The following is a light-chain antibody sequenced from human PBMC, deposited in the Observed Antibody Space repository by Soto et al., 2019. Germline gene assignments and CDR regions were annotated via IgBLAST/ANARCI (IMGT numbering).Light chain of an antibody. V-gene: IGLV2-23*02. CDR2: EVT. Sequence: QSVLTQPASVSGSPGQSITISCTGTSSDIGSYDLVSWYQQHPGKAHKLMNYEVTKRPSGASNRFSGSKSGNTASLTISGLQSEDEADYYCCSYAGYKVPVVFGGGTQLTVL. CDR1: SSDIGSYDL. J-gene: IGLJ2*01. CDR3: CSYAGYKVPVV.